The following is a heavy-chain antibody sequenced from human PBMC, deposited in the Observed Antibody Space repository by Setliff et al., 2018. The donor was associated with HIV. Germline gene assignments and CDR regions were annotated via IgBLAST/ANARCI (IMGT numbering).Heavy chain of an antibody. V-gene: IGHV4-4*07. Sequence: SETLSLTCTVSGGSISSYYWSWIRQPAGKGLEWIGHIYTSGSTNYNPPLKSRVTMSVDTSKNQFSLKLSSVTAADTAVYYCARDVPWGDYYYYMDVWGKGTTVTVSS. D-gene: IGHD3-16*01. CDR2: IYTSGST. J-gene: IGHJ6*03. CDR1: GGSISSYY. CDR3: ARDVPWGDYYYYMDV.